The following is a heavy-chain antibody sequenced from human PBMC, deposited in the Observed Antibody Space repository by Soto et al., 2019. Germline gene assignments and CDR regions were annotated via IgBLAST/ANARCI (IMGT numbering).Heavy chain of an antibody. CDR2: IYYSGST. CDR3: AIPKDGFDY. V-gene: IGHV4-39*01. D-gene: IGHD2-15*01. CDR1: GGSISSSSYY. Sequence: ASETLSLTCTVSGGSISSSSYYWGWIRQPPGKGLEWIGSIYYSGSTYYNPSLKSRVTISVDTSKNQFSLKLSSVTAADTAVYYCAIPKDGFDYWGQGTLVTVSS. J-gene: IGHJ4*02.